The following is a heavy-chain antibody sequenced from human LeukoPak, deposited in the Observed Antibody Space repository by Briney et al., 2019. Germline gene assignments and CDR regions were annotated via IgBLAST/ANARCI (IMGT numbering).Heavy chain of an antibody. Sequence: PSQTLSLTCAVSGGSISSGGYSWSWIRQPPGKGLEWIGYIYHSGSTYYNPSLKSRVTISVDRSKNQFSLKLSSVTAADTAVYYCARPDTAMEPFDYWGQGTLVTVSS. CDR2: IYHSGST. CDR3: ARPDTAMEPFDY. CDR1: GGSISSGGYS. D-gene: IGHD5-18*01. V-gene: IGHV4-30-2*01. J-gene: IGHJ4*02.